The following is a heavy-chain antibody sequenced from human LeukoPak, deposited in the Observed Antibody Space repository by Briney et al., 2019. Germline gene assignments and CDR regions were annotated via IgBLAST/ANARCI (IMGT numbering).Heavy chain of an antibody. J-gene: IGHJ4*02. V-gene: IGHV3-23*01. CDR2: ITGSGGTT. Sequence: GGSLRLSCAASGLTFTSYAMSWVRQAPGKGLEWVSAITGSGGTTYYADSVKGRFTISRDNSKNTLYLQMNSLRAEDTAVYYCAKAGSSDYWGQGTLVTVSS. CDR3: AKAGSSDY. D-gene: IGHD6-19*01. CDR1: GLTFTSYA.